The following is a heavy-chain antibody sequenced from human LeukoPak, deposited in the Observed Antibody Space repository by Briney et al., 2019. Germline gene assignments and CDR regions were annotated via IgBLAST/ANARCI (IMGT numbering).Heavy chain of an antibody. CDR3: ASYDSGSYYKGFDY. D-gene: IGHD3-10*01. V-gene: IGHV3-23*01. J-gene: IGHJ4*02. Sequence: GGSLRLSCAASGFTFSSYDMTWVRQPPGKGLEWVSAISGSGGSTYYADSVKGRFTISRDNSKNTLYLQMNSLRAEDTAVYYCASYDSGSYYKGFDYWGQGTLVTVSS. CDR2: ISGSGGST. CDR1: GFTFSSYD.